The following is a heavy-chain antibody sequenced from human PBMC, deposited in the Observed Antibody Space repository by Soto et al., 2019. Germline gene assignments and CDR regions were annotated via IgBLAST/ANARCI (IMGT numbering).Heavy chain of an antibody. J-gene: IGHJ6*03. CDR3: ARGGYYFYMDV. CDR1: GGSVTISNW. Sequence: QVQLQESGPGLVKPSGTLSLTCAVSGGSVTISNWWSWVRQTPGKGLEWIGQIHHSGSTNYNPSLTSRVTISVDKSKNQFSLEMKPVTAADTAVYYCARGGYYFYMDVWGKGTTVTVSS. D-gene: IGHD1-26*01. CDR2: IHHSGST. V-gene: IGHV4-4*02.